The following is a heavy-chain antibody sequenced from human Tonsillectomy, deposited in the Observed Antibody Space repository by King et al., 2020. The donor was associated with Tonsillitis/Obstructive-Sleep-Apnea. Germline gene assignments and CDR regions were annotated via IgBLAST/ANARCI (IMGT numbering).Heavy chain of an antibody. CDR2: INPNSGGT. D-gene: IGHD6-6*01. V-gene: IGHV1-2*02. CDR1: GYTFTGYY. J-gene: IGHJ4*02. Sequence: QLVQSGAEVKKPGASVKVSCKASGYTFTGYYMHWVRQAPGQGLEWMGWINPNSGGTNYAQKFQGIVTMTGDTSISTAYMKMSRLRSADTAVYYCARAGSPAASIANRDFEYWGQGTLVTVSS. CDR3: ARAGSPAASIANRDFEY.